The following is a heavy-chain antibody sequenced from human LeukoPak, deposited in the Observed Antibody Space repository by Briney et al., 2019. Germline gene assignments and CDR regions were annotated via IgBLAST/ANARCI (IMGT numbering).Heavy chain of an antibody. CDR3: ARGVEPLAANTLAY. CDR1: GFTVITND. CDR2: LYSDGNT. D-gene: IGHD1-14*01. Sequence: GGSLRLSCAASGFTVITNDMTWVHPAPGKGLEWVSVLYSDGNTKYADSVQGRFTISRDNSKNTLYLEMNSLSPDDTAVYYCARGVEPLAANTLAYWGQGTLVTVSS. J-gene: IGHJ4*02. V-gene: IGHV3-53*01.